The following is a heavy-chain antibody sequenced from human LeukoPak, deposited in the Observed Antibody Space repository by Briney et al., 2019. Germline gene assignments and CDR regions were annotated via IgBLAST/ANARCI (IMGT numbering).Heavy chain of an antibody. Sequence: PGGSLRLSCAASGFTFSSYGMHWVRQAPGKGLEWVAVISYGGSNKYYADSVKGRFTISRDNSKNTLYLQMNSLRAEDTAVYYCANETPKGSTVRGVIRKPTDYWGQGTLVTVSS. V-gene: IGHV3-30*18. CDR2: ISYGGSNK. CDR1: GFTFSSYG. D-gene: IGHD3-10*01. J-gene: IGHJ4*02. CDR3: ANETPKGSTVRGVIRKPTDY.